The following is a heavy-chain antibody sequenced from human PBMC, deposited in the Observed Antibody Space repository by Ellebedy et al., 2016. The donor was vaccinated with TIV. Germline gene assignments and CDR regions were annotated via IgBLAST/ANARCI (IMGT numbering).Heavy chain of an antibody. CDR3: ARRRYYGSGSYFDP. CDR2: IYYSGST. Sequence: MPSETLSLTCTVSGGSISSYYWSWIRQPPGKGLEWIVYIYYSGSTNYNPSLKSRVTISVDTSKNQFSLELSSVTAADTAVYYCARRRYYGSGSYFDPWGQGTLVTVS. J-gene: IGHJ5*02. CDR1: GGSISSYY. V-gene: IGHV4-59*08. D-gene: IGHD3-10*01.